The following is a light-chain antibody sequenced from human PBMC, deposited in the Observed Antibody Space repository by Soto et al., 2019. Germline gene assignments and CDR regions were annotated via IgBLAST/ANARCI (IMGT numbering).Light chain of an antibody. CDR2: DNN. J-gene: IGLJ3*02. CDR1: SSNIGNNY. Sequence: QSVLTQPPSVSAAPRQKVTISCSGSSSNIGNNYVSWYQQLPGTAPKLLIFDNNERPSGIPDRFSGSKPGTSATLGITGLQTGDEADYYCGTWDTSLSAWVFGGGTKLTVL. CDR3: GTWDTSLSAWV. V-gene: IGLV1-51*01.